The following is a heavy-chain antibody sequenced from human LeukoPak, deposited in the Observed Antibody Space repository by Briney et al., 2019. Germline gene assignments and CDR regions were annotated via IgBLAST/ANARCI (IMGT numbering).Heavy chain of an antibody. V-gene: IGHV4-59*01. D-gene: IGHD2-15*01. Sequence: PSETLSLTCTVSGGSISSYYWSWIRQPPGKGLEWIGYIYYSGSTNYNPSLKSRVTISVATSKNQFSLKLSSVTAADTAVYYCARAPPVVVVAATPTSYWYFDLWGRGTLVTVSS. CDR3: ARAPPVVVVAATPTSYWYFDL. J-gene: IGHJ2*01. CDR1: GGSISSYY. CDR2: IYYSGST.